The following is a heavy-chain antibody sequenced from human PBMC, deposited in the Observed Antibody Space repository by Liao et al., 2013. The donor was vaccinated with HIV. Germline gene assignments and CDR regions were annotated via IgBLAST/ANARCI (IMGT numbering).Heavy chain of an antibody. V-gene: IGHV4-59*01. CDR3: ARILRPGIAVALDY. D-gene: IGHD6-19*01. CDR1: GGSISPYY. J-gene: IGHJ4*02. Sequence: QVQLQESGPGLVKPSETLSLTCTVSGGSISPYYWSWIRQSSGKGLEWIGFIHYSGSTNYNPSFNSRVTISVDTSNNQLSLKLTSLTAADTAVYYCARILRPGIAVALDYWGQGSLVTVSS. CDR2: IHYSGST.